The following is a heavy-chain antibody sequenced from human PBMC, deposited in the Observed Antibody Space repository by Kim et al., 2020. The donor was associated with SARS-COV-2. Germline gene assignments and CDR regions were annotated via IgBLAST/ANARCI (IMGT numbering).Heavy chain of an antibody. J-gene: IGHJ3*01. D-gene: IGHD6-19*01. V-gene: IGHV4-59*01. CDR2: ISYSGST. CDR1: GGSISPYY. CDR3: ARAEWLAVPFAL. Sequence: SETLSLTCTVSGGSISPYYWSWFRQPPGKGLEWIGYISYSGSTKYNPSLESRLNISVDTFNNQFSLKVISVTAADMAVYYCARAEWLAVPFALWCPGTMVTVSS.